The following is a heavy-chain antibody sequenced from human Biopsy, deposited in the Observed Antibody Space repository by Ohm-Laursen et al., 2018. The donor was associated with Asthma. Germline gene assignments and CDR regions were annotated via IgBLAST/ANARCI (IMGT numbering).Heavy chain of an antibody. D-gene: IGHD5-12*01. J-gene: IGHJ6*02. Sequence: SVKVSCKASGDSLGSFINYAISWVRQAPRQGLEWMGGLVPVLGTADYAPMFEGRVTITADESTSTAYLELTSLRFEDTAVYYCARGYSGTDRIVYYYSGMEVWGQGTTVTVSS. V-gene: IGHV1-69*13. CDR3: ARGYSGTDRIVYYYSGMEV. CDR2: LVPVLGTA. CDR1: GDSLGSFINYA.